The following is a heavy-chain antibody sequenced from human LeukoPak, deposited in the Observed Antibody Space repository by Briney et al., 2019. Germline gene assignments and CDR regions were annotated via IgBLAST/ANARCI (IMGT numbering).Heavy chain of an antibody. V-gene: IGHV1-2*06. J-gene: IGHJ5*02. D-gene: IGHD3-3*01. CDR1: GYTFTGYY. CDR3: AREPTYYDFWSGQPNWFDP. CDR2: INPNSGGT. Sequence: GASVKVSCKASGYTFTGYYMHWVRQAPGQGLEWMGRINPNSGGTNYAQKFQGRVSMTRDTSISTAYMELSRLRSDDTAVYYCAREPTYYDFWSGQPNWFDPWGQRTLVTVSS.